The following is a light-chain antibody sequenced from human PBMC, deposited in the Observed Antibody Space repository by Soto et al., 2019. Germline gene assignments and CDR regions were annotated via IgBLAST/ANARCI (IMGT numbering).Light chain of an antibody. J-gene: IGKJ1*01. CDR3: QQRNNWPET. CDR2: DVS. V-gene: IGKV3-11*01. Sequence: ETVLTQSPATLSLFPGERATLSCRASHFVSTYLAWYRQKPGQAPSLLIYDVSSRATGVPARFSGSGSGTDFTLTISNVEPEDFAIYYCQQRNNWPETFGQGTRLEI. CDR1: HFVSTY.